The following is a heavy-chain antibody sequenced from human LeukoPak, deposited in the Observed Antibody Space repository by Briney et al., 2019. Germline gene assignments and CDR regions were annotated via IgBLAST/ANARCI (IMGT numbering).Heavy chain of an antibody. V-gene: IGHV4-34*01. J-gene: IGHJ4*02. CDR3: ARDQQWVDY. CDR1: GGSFSGYY. D-gene: IGHD6-19*01. Sequence: KSSETLSLTCAVYGGSFSGYYLSWIRQPPGKGLEWIGEINHSGSTNYNPSLKSRVTISVDTSKNQFSLKLSSVTAADTAVYYCARDQQWVDYWGQGTLVTVSS. CDR2: INHSGST.